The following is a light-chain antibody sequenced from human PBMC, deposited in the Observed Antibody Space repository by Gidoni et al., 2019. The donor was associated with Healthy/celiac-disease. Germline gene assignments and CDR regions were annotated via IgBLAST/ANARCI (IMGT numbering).Light chain of an antibody. Sequence: DIQIPESRSSLSASVGDRVTITCQASQDISNYLKWYQQKPGKAPKLLIYDAFNLETGVPSRFSGSGSGTDFTFTISSLQPEVIATYYCQQYDNLPRTFGGGTKVEIK. V-gene: IGKV1-33*01. J-gene: IGKJ4*01. CDR3: QQYDNLPRT. CDR1: QDISNY. CDR2: DAF.